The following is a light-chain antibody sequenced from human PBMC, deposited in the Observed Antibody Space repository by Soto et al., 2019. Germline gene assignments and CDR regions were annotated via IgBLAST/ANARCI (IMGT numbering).Light chain of an antibody. CDR3: QQYGSSPQT. CDR1: QSVSSSY. CDR2: GAS. V-gene: IGKV3-20*01. J-gene: IGKJ2*01. Sequence: EIVLAQSPGTLSLSAGERVTLSCRASQSVSSSYLGWYQQKPGQAPRLLIYGASSRATGIPDRFSGSGSGTDFTLTISRLEPEDFAVYYCQQYGSSPQTFGQGTKVEIK.